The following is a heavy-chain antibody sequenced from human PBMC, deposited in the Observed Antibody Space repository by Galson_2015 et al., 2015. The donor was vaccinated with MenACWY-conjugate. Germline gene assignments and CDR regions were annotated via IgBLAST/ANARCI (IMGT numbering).Heavy chain of an antibody. D-gene: IGHD5-12*01. Sequence: PVEGRFTISRDDSKNTLYLQMNSLQTADTAVYYCATVKNVASALDSWGQGTLVTVSS. CDR3: ATVKNVASALDS. J-gene: IGHJ5*01. V-gene: IGHV3-15*01.